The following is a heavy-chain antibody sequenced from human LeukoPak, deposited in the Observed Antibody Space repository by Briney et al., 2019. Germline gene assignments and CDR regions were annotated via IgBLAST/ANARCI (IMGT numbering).Heavy chain of an antibody. V-gene: IGHV4-59*03. CDR2: LFYSGST. CDR3: ATVAVIRGVTYFDY. J-gene: IGHJ4*02. Sequence: SETLSLTCTVSGGSISSYYWSWIRQPPGKGLEWIAYLFYSGSTDYNPSLESRVTIPVDTSKNQFSLKLRSVTAADTAVYYCATVAVIRGVTYFDYWGQGTLVTVSS. D-gene: IGHD3-10*01. CDR1: GGSISSYY.